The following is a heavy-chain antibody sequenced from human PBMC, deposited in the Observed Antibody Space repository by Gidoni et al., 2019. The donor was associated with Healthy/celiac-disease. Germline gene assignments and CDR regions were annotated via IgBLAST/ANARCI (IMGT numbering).Heavy chain of an antibody. Sequence: QLQLQESGPGLVKPSETLSLTCTVSGGSISSSSYYWGWIRQPPGKGLEWIGSIYYSRSTYYNPSLKSRVTISVDTSKNQFSLKLSSVTAADTAVYYCGLRGYDILTGYFHFDYWGQGTLVTVSS. CDR1: GGSISSSSYY. V-gene: IGHV4-39*01. J-gene: IGHJ4*02. CDR2: IYYSRST. D-gene: IGHD3-9*01. CDR3: GLRGYDILTGYFHFDY.